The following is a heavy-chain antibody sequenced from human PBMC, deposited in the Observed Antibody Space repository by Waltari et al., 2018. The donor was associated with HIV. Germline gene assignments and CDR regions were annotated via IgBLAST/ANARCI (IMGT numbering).Heavy chain of an antibody. CDR3: ARSPYYYDSSGYYLFYFDY. CDR1: GFTFSRYW. J-gene: IGHJ4*02. CDR2: IKQDGSEK. Sequence: EVQLVESGGGLVQPGGSLRLSCAASGFTFSRYWMSWVLKAPGKGLEWVANIKQDGSEKYYVDSVKGRFTISRDNAKNSLYLQMNSLRAEDTAVYYCARSPYYYDSSGYYLFYFDYWGQGTLVTVSS. V-gene: IGHV3-7*01. D-gene: IGHD3-22*01.